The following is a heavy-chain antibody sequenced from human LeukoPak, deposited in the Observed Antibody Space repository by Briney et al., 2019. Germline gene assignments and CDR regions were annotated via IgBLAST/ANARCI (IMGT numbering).Heavy chain of an antibody. Sequence: NPGGSLRLSCAASGFTFSDYYMSWIRQAPGKGLEWVSYISASGDTTHYADSVKGRFTISRDNAQNSVFLQMSSLRAEDTAIYYCARPNSFDIWGQGTMVTVSS. CDR2: ISASGDTT. J-gene: IGHJ3*02. CDR3: ARPNSFDI. V-gene: IGHV3-11*04. CDR1: GFTFSDYY.